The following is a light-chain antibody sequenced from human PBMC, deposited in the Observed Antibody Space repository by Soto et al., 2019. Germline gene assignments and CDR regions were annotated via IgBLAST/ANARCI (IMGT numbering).Light chain of an antibody. CDR2: EVT. CDR1: SSDVGSYNH. Sequence: QSALTQPASVTGSPGQSITISCTGTSSDVGSYNHVSWYQQYPGTAPRLIIYEVTNRPSGVSDRFSGSKSGSTASLTISGLQPEDDADYYCTSYTGRKSWVFGGGTKLTVL. V-gene: IGLV2-14*01. J-gene: IGLJ3*02. CDR3: TSYTGRKSWV.